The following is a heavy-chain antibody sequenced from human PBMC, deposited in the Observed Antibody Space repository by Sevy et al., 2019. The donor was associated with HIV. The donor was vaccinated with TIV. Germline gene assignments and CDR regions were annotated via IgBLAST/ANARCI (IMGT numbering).Heavy chain of an antibody. V-gene: IGHV4-61*02. CDR2: IYTSGST. J-gene: IGHJ5*02. CDR3: ARGGSYYYGSSGSTVWFDP. D-gene: IGHD3-22*01. CDR1: GGSFSSDDYS. Sequence: SETLSLTCTVSGGSFSSDDYSWSWIRQPAGKGLEWIGLIYTSGSTSYNPSLRSRVSMSVDTSKNLFSLRLSSVTAADTAVYYCARGGSYYYGSSGSTVWFDPWGQGTPVTVSS.